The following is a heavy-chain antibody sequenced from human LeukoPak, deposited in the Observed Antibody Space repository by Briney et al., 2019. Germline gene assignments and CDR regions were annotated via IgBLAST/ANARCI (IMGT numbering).Heavy chain of an antibody. CDR2: ISGSGGST. D-gene: IGHD3-22*01. J-gene: IGHJ4*02. Sequence: GGSLRLSCAASGFTFSSYAMSWVRQAPGKGLEWVSAISGSGGSTYYADSVKGRFIISRDNSKNTLYLQMNSLRAEDTAVYYCAKDFNYYDSSVNFDYWGQGTLVTVSS. V-gene: IGHV3-23*01. CDR1: GFTFSSYA. CDR3: AKDFNYYDSSVNFDY.